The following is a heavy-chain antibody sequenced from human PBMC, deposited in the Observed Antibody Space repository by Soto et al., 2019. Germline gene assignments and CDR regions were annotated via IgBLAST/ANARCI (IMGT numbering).Heavy chain of an antibody. V-gene: IGHV1-18*01. CDR2: ISAYNGNT. Sequence: QVQLVQSGAEVKKPGASVKVSCKASGYTFTSYGISWVRQAPGQGLEWMGWISAYNGNTNDAQKLQGRVTMTTDTSTSTGYMELRSLRSDDTAVYYCARSGLTMIVVVNYNWFDPCGQGTLVTVSS. D-gene: IGHD3-22*01. CDR1: GYTFTSYG. J-gene: IGHJ5*02. CDR3: ARSGLTMIVVVNYNWFDP.